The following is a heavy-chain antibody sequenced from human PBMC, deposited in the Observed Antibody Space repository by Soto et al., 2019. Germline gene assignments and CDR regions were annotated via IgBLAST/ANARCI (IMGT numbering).Heavy chain of an antibody. Sequence: SETLSLTCAVSGGSISSSNWWSLVRQPPGKGLEWIGEIYHSGSTNYNPSPKSRVTISVDKSKNQFSLKLSSVTAADTALYYCARCISGMPTVTLNWFDTWRQRTLVTVSS. D-gene: IGHD4-4*01. CDR2: IYHSGST. V-gene: IGHV4-4*02. CDR1: GGSISSSNW. J-gene: IGHJ5*02. CDR3: ARCISGMPTVTLNWFDT.